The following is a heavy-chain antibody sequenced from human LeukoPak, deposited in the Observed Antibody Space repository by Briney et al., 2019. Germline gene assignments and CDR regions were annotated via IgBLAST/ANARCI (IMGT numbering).Heavy chain of an antibody. D-gene: IGHD5-18*01. CDR3: ARGGYSYGAYYFDY. Sequence: GSSVNVSCKASGGTFSSYAISWVRQAPGQGLEWMGRIIPIFGTANYAQKFQGRVTITTDESTSTAYMELSSLRSEDTAVYYCARGGYSYGAYYFDYWGQGTLVTVSS. V-gene: IGHV1-69*05. CDR1: GGTFSSYA. J-gene: IGHJ4*02. CDR2: IIPIFGTA.